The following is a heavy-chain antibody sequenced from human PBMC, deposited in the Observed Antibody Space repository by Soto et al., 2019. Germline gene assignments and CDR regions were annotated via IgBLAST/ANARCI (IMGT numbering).Heavy chain of an antibody. V-gene: IGHV1-18*01. CDR1: GYTFTSYG. D-gene: IGHD3-10*01. Sequence: QVQLVQSGAEVKKPGASVKVSCKASGYTFTSYGISWVRQAPGQGLEWMGWISAYNGNTNYAQKLQGRVTMTTDTSTSTTYRELRSRRSDDTAVYYGERSGGSGSHGPHRIDYWGQGTLVTVSS. CDR3: ERSGGSGSHGPHRIDY. J-gene: IGHJ4*02. CDR2: ISAYNGNT.